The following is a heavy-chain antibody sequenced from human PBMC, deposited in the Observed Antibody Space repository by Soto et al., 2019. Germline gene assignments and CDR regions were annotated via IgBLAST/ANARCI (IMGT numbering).Heavy chain of an antibody. CDR3: ARDLTMVRGVIRNWFDP. J-gene: IGHJ5*02. V-gene: IGHV1-3*01. Sequence: DSVKVSCKASGYTFPSSAMHWVRQAPGQRLEWMGWIDAGNGNTKYSQKFQGRVTITRDTSASTAYMELSSLRSEDTAVYYCARDLTMVRGVIRNWFDPWGQGTLVTVSS. D-gene: IGHD3-10*01. CDR1: GYTFPSSA. CDR2: IDAGNGNT.